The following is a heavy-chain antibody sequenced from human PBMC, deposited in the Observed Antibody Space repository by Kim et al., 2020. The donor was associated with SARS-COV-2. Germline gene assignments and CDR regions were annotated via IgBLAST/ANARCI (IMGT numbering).Heavy chain of an antibody. J-gene: IGHJ4*02. D-gene: IGHD5-18*01. CDR2: ISSSTSHT. V-gene: IGHV3-11*06. CDR3: ARDSRGYTYGANDY. Sequence: GGSLRLSCAAYGFTFSDYYMSWIRQAPGKGLEWVSYISSSTSHTNYAESMKGRFTISRDNAKNSLYLQMNSLRAEDTAVYYCARDSRGYTYGANDYWGQGTLVTVSS. CDR1: GFTFSDYY.